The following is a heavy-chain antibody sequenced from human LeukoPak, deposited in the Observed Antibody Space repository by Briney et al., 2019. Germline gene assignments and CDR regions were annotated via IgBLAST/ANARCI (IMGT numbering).Heavy chain of an antibody. CDR2: INWNGGST. Sequence: GGSLRLSCAASGFTFDDYGMSWVRQAPGKGLEWVSGINWNGGSTGYADSVEGRFTISRDNAKNSLYLQMNSLRAEDTALYYCARRTRLNFNYGDFEDVWGKGTTVTVSS. CDR1: GFTFDDYG. J-gene: IGHJ6*04. CDR3: ARRTRLNFNYGDFEDV. V-gene: IGHV3-20*04. D-gene: IGHD4-17*01.